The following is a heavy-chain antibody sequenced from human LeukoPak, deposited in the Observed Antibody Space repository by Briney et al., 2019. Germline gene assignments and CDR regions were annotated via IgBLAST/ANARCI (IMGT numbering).Heavy chain of an antibody. CDR3: VRVRYSSSSPYMDV. D-gene: IGHD6-6*01. CDR1: GLTFSSFS. CDR2: ISSSSDII. V-gene: IGHV3-48*04. J-gene: IGHJ6*03. Sequence: GGSLRLSCAASGLTFSSFSMNWVRQAPGKGLEWVSYISSSSDIIHYADSVKGRFTISGDNAKKSLYLEMNSLRAEDTAVYYCVRVRYSSSSPYMDVWGKGTTVTVSS.